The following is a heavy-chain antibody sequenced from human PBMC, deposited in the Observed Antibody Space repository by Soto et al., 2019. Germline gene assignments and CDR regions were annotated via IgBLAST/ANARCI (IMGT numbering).Heavy chain of an antibody. CDR1: GGTFSSYT. CDR2: IIPILGIA. Sequence: GASVKVSCKASGGTFSSYTISWVRQAPGQGLEWMGGIIPILGIANYAQKFQGRVTITADKSTSTAYMELSSLRSEDTAVYYCARGRIAAAGSELFYCYYYYYYYKSFSGKRTSV. D-gene: IGHD6-13*01. CDR3: ARGRIAAAGSELFYCYYYYYYYKSF. V-gene: IGHV1-69*10. J-gene: IGHJ6*03.